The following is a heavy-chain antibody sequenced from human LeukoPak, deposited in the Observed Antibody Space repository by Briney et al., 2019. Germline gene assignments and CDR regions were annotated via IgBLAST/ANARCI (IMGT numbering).Heavy chain of an antibody. CDR1: GFTFSSYS. Sequence: TGGSLRLSCAASGFTFSSYSMNWVRQAPGKGLEWVSSISSSSSYIYYADSVKGRFTISRDNAKNSLYLQMNSLRAEDTAVYYCARVSYDFWSGYYNYYYYYMDVWGKGTTVTVSS. D-gene: IGHD3-3*01. V-gene: IGHV3-21*01. CDR2: ISSSSSYI. CDR3: ARVSYDFWSGYYNYYYYYMDV. J-gene: IGHJ6*03.